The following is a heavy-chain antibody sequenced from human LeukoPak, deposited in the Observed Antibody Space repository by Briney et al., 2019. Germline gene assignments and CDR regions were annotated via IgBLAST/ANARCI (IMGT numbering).Heavy chain of an antibody. V-gene: IGHV1-18*01. CDR2: ISAYNGNT. J-gene: IGHJ5*02. CDR3: ARDPYYYDSSGTYNWFDP. CDR1: GYTFTSYG. D-gene: IGHD3-22*01. Sequence: ASVKVSCKASGYTFTSYGISWVRQAPGQGLEWMGWISAYNGNTNYAQKLQGRVTMTTDTSTSTAYMELRSLRSDDTAVYYCARDPYYYDSSGTYNWFDPWGQGTLVTVSS.